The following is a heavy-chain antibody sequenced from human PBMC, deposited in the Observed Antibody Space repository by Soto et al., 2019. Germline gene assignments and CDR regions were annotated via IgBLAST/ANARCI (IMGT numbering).Heavy chain of an antibody. CDR3: ASSNYCGGDCYYMLDV. J-gene: IGHJ6*02. CDR2: ISAYNGNT. D-gene: IGHD2-21*02. Sequence: ASVKVSCKASGYTFTSYGISWVRQAPGQGLEWMGWISAYNGNTNYAQKLQGRVTMTTDTSTSTAYMELRSLRSDDTAVYYCASSNYCGGDCYYMLDVWGQGTTVTVSS. V-gene: IGHV1-18*01. CDR1: GYTFTSYG.